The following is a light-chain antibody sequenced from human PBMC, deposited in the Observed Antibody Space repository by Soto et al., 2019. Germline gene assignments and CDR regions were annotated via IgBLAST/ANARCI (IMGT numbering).Light chain of an antibody. J-gene: IGLJ1*01. CDR1: SSNIGAEYD. CDR3: QSYDSSLTTFV. V-gene: IGLV1-40*01. Sequence: QSVLTQPPSVSGAPGQRVAISCTGSSSNIGAEYDVHWYQQLPGTAPKRLIYGGNNRPSGVPDRFSGSKSGTSASLAITGLQPEDEADYYCQSYDSSLTTFVFGTGTKGTAL. CDR2: GGN.